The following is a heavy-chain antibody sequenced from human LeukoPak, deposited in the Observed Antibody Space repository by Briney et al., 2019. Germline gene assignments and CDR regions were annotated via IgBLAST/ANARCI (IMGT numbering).Heavy chain of an antibody. CDR1: GGTFSSYA. CDR2: MIPIFGTA. D-gene: IGHD2-2*01. V-gene: IGHV1-69*05. Sequence: SVKVSCKASGGTFSSYAISWVRQAPGQGLEWMGGMIPIFGTANYAQKFQGRVTITTDESTSTAYMELSSLRSEDTAVYYCARARRDPVNLGGVVVPAAIGYMDVWGKGTTVTVSS. J-gene: IGHJ6*03. CDR3: ARARRDPVNLGGVVVPAAIGYMDV.